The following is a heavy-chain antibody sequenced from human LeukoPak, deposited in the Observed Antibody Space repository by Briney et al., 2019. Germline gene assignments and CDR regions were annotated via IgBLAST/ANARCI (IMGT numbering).Heavy chain of an antibody. CDR2: IKQDGSEK. CDR1: GFTFSSYW. CDR3: ARVGSIAAAGTPDY. Sequence: GGSLRLSCAASGFTFSSYWKSWVRQAPGKGLEWVANIKQDGSEKYYVDSVKGRFTISRDNAKNTLYLQVNSLRAEDTAVYYCARVGSIAAAGTPDYWGQGTLVTVSS. V-gene: IGHV3-7*03. J-gene: IGHJ4*02. D-gene: IGHD6-13*01.